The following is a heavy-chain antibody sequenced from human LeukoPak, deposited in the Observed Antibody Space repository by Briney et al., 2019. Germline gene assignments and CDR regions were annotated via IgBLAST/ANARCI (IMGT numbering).Heavy chain of an antibody. CDR2: INPNSGGT. CDR3: ARDVPRGVQLTPRGGY. V-gene: IGHV1-2*06. D-gene: IGHD3-10*01. J-gene: IGHJ4*02. CDR1: GYTFTGYY. Sequence: ASVKVSCKXSGYTFTGYYMHWVRQAPGQGLERMGRINPNSGGTNYAQKFQGRVTMTRDTSISTAYMELSRLRSDDTAVYYCARDVPRGVQLTPRGGYWGQGTLVTVSS.